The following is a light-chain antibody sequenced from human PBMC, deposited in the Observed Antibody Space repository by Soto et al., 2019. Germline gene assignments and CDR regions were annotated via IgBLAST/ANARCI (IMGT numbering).Light chain of an antibody. CDR3: QQYARSPLT. CDR1: ESVSASF. Sequence: EIVLRQSPGYLSLSPGERATLSCRASESVSASFLAWYQQKPGQAPRLFIYGASNRATGIPDRFSGSGSGTDFSLAIGRLKPDDFAVYYCQQYARSPLTFGQGTRV. J-gene: IGKJ1*01. V-gene: IGKV3-20*01. CDR2: GAS.